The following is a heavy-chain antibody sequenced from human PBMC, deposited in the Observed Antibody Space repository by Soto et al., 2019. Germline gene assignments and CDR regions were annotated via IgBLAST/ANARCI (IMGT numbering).Heavy chain of an antibody. CDR2: VNPSGGHT. Sequence: ASVKVSCKASGDTFTDYYIHWVRQAPGQGLEWMGTVNPSGGHTTYAQHFLGRVTMTRDTSTSTLYMELTSLTSDDTAIYYCARGGHVVVVTAALDYRGQRTLVTVSS. D-gene: IGHD2-21*02. CDR3: ARGGHVVVVTAALDY. CDR1: GDTFTDYY. V-gene: IGHV1-46*01. J-gene: IGHJ4*02.